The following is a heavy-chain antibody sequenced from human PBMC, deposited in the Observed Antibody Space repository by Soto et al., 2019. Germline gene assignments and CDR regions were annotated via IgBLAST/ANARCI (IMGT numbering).Heavy chain of an antibody. CDR1: GGSISSGGYY. Sequence: SETLSLTCTFSGGSISSGGYYWSWIRQHPGKGLEWIGYIYYSGSTYYNPSLKSRVTISVDTSKNQFSLKLSSVTAADTAVYYCACGGSSEDFGYWGQGTLVTVSS. D-gene: IGHD6-6*01. CDR3: ACGGSSEDFGY. CDR2: IYYSGST. J-gene: IGHJ4*02. V-gene: IGHV4-31*03.